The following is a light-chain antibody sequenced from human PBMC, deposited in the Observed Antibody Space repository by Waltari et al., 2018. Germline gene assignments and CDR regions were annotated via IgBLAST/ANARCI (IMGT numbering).Light chain of an antibody. Sequence: DIQMTQSPSTLSASVGHSVTLTCRATQSISSWLAWYQQKPGKAPKLLIYKASSLESGVPSRFSGSGSGTEFTLTISSLQPDDFATYYCQQYNSYPWTFGQGTKVEIK. CDR2: KAS. CDR1: QSISSW. CDR3: QQYNSYPWT. V-gene: IGKV1-5*03. J-gene: IGKJ1*01.